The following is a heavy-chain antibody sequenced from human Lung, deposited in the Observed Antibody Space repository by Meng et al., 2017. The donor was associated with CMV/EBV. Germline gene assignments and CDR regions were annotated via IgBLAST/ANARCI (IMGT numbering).Heavy chain of an antibody. Sequence: SXTLSLXCTVSGGSISSSSYYWGWIRQPPGKGLEWIGSIYYSGSTYYNPSLKSRVTISVDTSKNQFSLKLSSVTAADTAVYYCARPDDSSGWYMPFDYWGQGXLVTVS. J-gene: IGHJ4*02. CDR1: GGSISSSSYY. CDR2: IYYSGST. V-gene: IGHV4-39*01. CDR3: ARPDDSSGWYMPFDY. D-gene: IGHD6-19*01.